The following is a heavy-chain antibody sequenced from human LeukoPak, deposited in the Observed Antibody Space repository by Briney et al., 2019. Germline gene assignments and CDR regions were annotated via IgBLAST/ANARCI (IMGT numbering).Heavy chain of an antibody. Sequence: SETLSLTCTVSGGSISSYYWSGIRQPPGKGLEWIGYIYYSGSTNYNPSLKSRVTISVDTSKNQFSLKLSSVTAADTAVYYCARGKQYYDFWSGYSIGRPYYYYGMDVWGQGTTVTVSS. J-gene: IGHJ6*02. V-gene: IGHV4-59*01. CDR1: GGSISSYY. CDR3: ARGKQYYDFWSGYSIGRPYYYYGMDV. D-gene: IGHD3-3*01. CDR2: IYYSGST.